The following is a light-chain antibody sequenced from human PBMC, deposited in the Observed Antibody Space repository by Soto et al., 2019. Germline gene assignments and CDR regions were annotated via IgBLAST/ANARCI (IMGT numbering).Light chain of an antibody. J-gene: IGKJ1*01. CDR3: QQYGSSRWT. V-gene: IGKV3-20*01. CDR1: QSVGSSY. Sequence: EIVLTQSLGTLSLSPGERATLSCRESQSVGSSYLAWYHQKPGQPPRILIQVASRRATGIPDRFSGSGSGADCTITISRLEQEDGAVYDCQQYGSSRWTFGQGTKVDIK. CDR2: VAS.